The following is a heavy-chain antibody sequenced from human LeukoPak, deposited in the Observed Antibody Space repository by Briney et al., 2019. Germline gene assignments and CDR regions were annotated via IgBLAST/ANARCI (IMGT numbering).Heavy chain of an antibody. CDR2: MNPNSGNT. Sequence: ASVKVSCKTSGYTFTSYDINWARQAAGQGLEWMGWMNPNSGNTGYAQKFQGRVTITSSTSTSTAFMELGSLTSENTAVYYCASRVSSGGENWFDPWGQGTLVTVSS. CDR1: GYTFTSYD. J-gene: IGHJ5*02. V-gene: IGHV1-8*01. CDR3: ASRVSSGGENWFDP. D-gene: IGHD6-19*01.